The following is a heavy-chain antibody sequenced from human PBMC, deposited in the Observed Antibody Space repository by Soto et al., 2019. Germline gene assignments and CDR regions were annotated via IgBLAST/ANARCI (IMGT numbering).Heavy chain of an antibody. J-gene: IGHJ6*02. CDR2: IYYSGST. CDR1: GGSISSGGYY. Sequence: QVQLQESGPGLVKPSQTLSLTCTVSGGSISSGGYYWSWIRQHPGKGLEWIGYIYYSGSTYYNPSLKSRVTISVDTSKNQFSLKLSSVTAADTAVYYCARDRRRGADYYDSSGYLPYYYGMDVWGQGTTVTVSS. CDR3: ARDRRRGADYYDSSGYLPYYYGMDV. D-gene: IGHD3-22*01. V-gene: IGHV4-31*03.